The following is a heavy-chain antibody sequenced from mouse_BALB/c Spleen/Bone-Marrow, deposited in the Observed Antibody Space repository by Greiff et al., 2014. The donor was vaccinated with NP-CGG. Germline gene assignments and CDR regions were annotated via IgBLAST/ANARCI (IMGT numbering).Heavy chain of an antibody. Sequence: VQLKESGTVLARPGAAVKMSCKASGYTFSNYWMHWVKQRPGQGLEWIGTIYPGNSDTTYNQKFKGKAKLTAVTSTSTAYMELSSLTIEDSAVYYCTTLARSDFDYWGQGTTLTVSS. V-gene: IGHV1-5*01. CDR3: TTLARSDFDY. D-gene: IGHD3-1*01. CDR2: IYPGNSDT. CDR1: GYTFSNYW. J-gene: IGHJ2*01.